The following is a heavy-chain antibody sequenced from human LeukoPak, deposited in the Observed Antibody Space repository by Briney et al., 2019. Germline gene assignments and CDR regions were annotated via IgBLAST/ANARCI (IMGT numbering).Heavy chain of an antibody. CDR2: IYYSGCT. D-gene: IGHD3-10*01. CDR1: GGSLSSYY. V-gene: IGHV4-59*01. J-gene: IGHJ5*02. CDR3: ARVHGFGEFLPPYWFDP. Sequence: SETLSLTCTVSGGSLSSYYWSWMRQPPGKGLEWIGYIYYSGCTNYNPSLKSRVTISVDTSKNQFSLKLSSVTAADTAVYYCARVHGFGEFLPPYWFDPWGQGTLVTVSS.